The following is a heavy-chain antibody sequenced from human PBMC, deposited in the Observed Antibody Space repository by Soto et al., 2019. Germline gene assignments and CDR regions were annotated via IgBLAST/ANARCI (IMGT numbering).Heavy chain of an antibody. D-gene: IGHD6-6*01. J-gene: IGHJ6*02. Sequence: GGSLRLSCAASGFTFSSYAMHWVRQAPGKGLEWVAVISYDGSNKYYADSVKGRFTISRDNSKNTLYLQMNSLRAEDTAVYYCARSYSSSSNPNRFYYYYYGMDVWGQGTTVTVSS. CDR3: ARSYSSSSNPNRFYYYYYGMDV. CDR2: ISYDGSNK. CDR1: GFTFSSYA. V-gene: IGHV3-30-3*01.